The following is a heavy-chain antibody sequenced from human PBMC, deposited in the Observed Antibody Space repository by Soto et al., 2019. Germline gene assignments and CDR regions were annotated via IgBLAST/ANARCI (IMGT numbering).Heavy chain of an antibody. Sequence: GGSLRLSCAASGFTFSSYAMSWVRQAPGKGLEWVSAISGSGGSTYYADSVKGRFTISRDNSKNTLYLQMNSLRAEDTAVYYCAKDQEYYYDSSGYYAYWGQGTLVPVSS. CDR3: AKDQEYYYDSSGYYAY. J-gene: IGHJ4*02. CDR1: GFTFSSYA. V-gene: IGHV3-23*01. CDR2: ISGSGGST. D-gene: IGHD3-22*01.